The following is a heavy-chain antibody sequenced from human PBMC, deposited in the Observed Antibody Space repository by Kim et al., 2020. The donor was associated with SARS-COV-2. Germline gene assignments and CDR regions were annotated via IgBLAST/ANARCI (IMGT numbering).Heavy chain of an antibody. CDR2: IYYSGST. CDR3: ARDHPRDYYGSGRGFDP. D-gene: IGHD3-10*01. V-gene: IGHV4-30-4*01. CDR1: GGSISSGDYY. Sequence: SETLSLTCTVSGGSISSGDYYWSWIRQPPGKGLEWIGYIYYSGSTYYNPSLKSRVTISVDTSKNQFSLKLSSVTAADTAVYYCARDHPRDYYGSGRGFDPWGQGTLVTVSS. J-gene: IGHJ5*02.